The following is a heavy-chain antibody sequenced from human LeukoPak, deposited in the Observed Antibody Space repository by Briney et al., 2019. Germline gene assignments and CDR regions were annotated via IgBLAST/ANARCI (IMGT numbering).Heavy chain of an antibody. CDR2: ISYDGSNK. V-gene: IGHV3-30*03. CDR3: ATHWGVVGATQIDY. Sequence: GGSLRLSCAACGFTFSSYGMHWVRQARGKGLEWVAVISYDGSNKYYADSVKGRFTISRDNSKNTLYLQMNSLRAEDTAVYYCATHWGVVGATQIDYWGQGTLVTVSS. CDR1: GFTFSSYG. D-gene: IGHD1-26*01. J-gene: IGHJ4*02.